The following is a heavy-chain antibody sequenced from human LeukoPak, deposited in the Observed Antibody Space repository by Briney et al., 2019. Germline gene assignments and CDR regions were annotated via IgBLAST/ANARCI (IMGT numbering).Heavy chain of an antibody. CDR1: GYSFTSYW. V-gene: IGHV5-51*01. J-gene: IGHJ4*02. CDR2: IYPGDSDT. D-gene: IGHD3-3*01. CDR3: ARHSQGALEWLLYGYYFDY. Sequence: GESLKISCKGSGYSFTSYWIGWVRQMPGKGLEWMGIIYPGDSDTRYSPSFQGQVTISADKSISTAYLQWSSLKASDTAMYYCARHSQGALEWLLYGYYFDYWGQGTLVTVSS.